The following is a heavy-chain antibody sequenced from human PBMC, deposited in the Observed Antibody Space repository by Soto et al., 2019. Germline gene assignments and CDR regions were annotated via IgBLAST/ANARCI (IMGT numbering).Heavy chain of an antibody. CDR1: GYTFTSYA. D-gene: IGHD2-2*01. CDR2: INAGNGNT. V-gene: IGHV1-3*01. J-gene: IGHJ5*02. CDR3: ARDRAAAPGGNWFNP. Sequence: ASVKVSCKASGYTFTSYAMHWVRQAPGQRLEWMGWINAGNGNTKYSQKFQGRFTITRDTSASTAYMELSSLRSEATAVYYWARDRAAAPGGNWFNPWAREP.